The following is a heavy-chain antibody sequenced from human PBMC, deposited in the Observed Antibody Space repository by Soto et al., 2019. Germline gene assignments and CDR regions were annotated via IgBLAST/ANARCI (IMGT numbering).Heavy chain of an antibody. CDR1: GFTFSSYA. D-gene: IGHD3-16*02. CDR3: ARDRSSYFDY. V-gene: IGHV3-30-3*01. Sequence: GGSLRLSCAASGFTFSSYAMHWVRQAPGKGLEWVAVISYDGSNKYYADSVRGRFTISRDNSKNTLYLQMNSLRAEDTAVYYCARDRSSYFDYWGQGTLVTVSS. CDR2: ISYDGSNK. J-gene: IGHJ4*02.